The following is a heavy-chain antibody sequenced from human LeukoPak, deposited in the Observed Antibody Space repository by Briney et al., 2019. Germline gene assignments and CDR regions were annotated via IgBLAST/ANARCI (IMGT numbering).Heavy chain of an antibody. CDR3: ARGVYYDSSGYLYGWFDP. J-gene: IGHJ5*02. CDR2: IIPIFGTA. CDR1: GGTFSSYA. D-gene: IGHD3-22*01. Sequence: SVTVSYKASGGTFSSYAISWVRQAPGQGLAGMGGIIPIFGTANYAQKCQGRVTITTDESTSTAYMQLSSLRSEDTAVYYCARGVYYDSSGYLYGWFDPWGQGTLVTVSS. V-gene: IGHV1-69*05.